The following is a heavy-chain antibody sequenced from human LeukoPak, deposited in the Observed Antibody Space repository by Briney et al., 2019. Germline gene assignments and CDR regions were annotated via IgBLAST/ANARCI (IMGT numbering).Heavy chain of an antibody. CDR2: IRSKAYTYAT. CDR3: AKSDYYGSGEFDY. J-gene: IGHJ4*02. D-gene: IGHD3-10*01. V-gene: IGHV3-73*01. Sequence: GGSLRLSCAASGFTFSGSAMHWVRQASGKGLEWVGRIRSKAYTYATAYAASVKGRFTISRDDSKNTAYVQMSSLKTEDTAVYYCAKSDYYGSGEFDYWGQGTLVTVSS. CDR1: GFTFSGSA.